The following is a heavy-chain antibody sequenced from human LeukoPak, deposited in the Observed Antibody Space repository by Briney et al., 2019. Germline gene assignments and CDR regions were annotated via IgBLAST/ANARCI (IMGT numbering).Heavy chain of an antibody. Sequence: AASVKRSCEASAYTFTNYYMHWVRQAPGQGLEWMGLINPTCSSTNYAQKFRGRVTMTRDTSKTTVYMELSSLRSEDTAVYYCAREESGGYFDYWGQGTLVTVSS. J-gene: IGHJ4*02. D-gene: IGHD2-8*02. CDR3: AREESGGYFDY. CDR1: AYTFTNYY. V-gene: IGHV1-46*01. CDR2: INPTCSST.